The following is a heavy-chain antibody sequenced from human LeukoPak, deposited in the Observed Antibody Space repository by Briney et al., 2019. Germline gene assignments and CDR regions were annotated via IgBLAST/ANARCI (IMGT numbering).Heavy chain of an antibody. D-gene: IGHD3-10*01. V-gene: IGHV3-23*01. CDR2: ISGSGGST. J-gene: IGHJ4*02. Sequence: GGSLRLSCAASGFTFSSYGMSWVRQAPGKGLEWVSAISGSGGSTYYADSVKGRFTISRDNSKNTLYLQMNSLRAEDTAVYCCAKDYPLMVAYHFDYWGQGTLVTVSS. CDR3: AKDYPLMVAYHFDY. CDR1: GFTFSSYG.